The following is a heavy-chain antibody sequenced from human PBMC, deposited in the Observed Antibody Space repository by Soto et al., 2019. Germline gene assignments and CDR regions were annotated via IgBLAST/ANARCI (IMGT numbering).Heavy chain of an antibody. CDR3: ARNWLPKSSGPGHKWFDP. CDR2: IYPGDSDT. CDR1: GYSFTSYW. J-gene: IGHJ5*02. D-gene: IGHD6-19*01. Sequence: PGESLTLSCKGSGYSFTSYWIGWVRQMPGKGLEWMGIIYPGDSDTRYSPSFQGQVTISADKPISTAYLQSSSLKASDTAMYYCARNWLPKSSGPGHKWFDPWGQGTLVTVSA. V-gene: IGHV5-51*01.